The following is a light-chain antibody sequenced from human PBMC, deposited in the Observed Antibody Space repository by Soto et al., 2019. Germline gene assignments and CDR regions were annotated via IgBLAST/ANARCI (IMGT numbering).Light chain of an antibody. CDR3: QHRRNWPWT. V-gene: IGKV3-11*01. CDR2: DAS. Sequence: EIVLTQSPVTLSLSPGERATLSCRASQSVNSYLAWYQQKPGQAPRLLIYDASHRATGIPARFSGSGSGTDFTLTISSLEPEDFSVYYGQHRRNWPWTFGQGTKVEIK. J-gene: IGKJ1*01. CDR1: QSVNSY.